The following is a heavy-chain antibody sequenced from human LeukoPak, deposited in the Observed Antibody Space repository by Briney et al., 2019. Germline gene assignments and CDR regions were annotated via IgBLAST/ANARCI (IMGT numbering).Heavy chain of an antibody. D-gene: IGHD3-22*01. CDR1: GGSFSGYY. V-gene: IGHV4-34*01. J-gene: IGHJ4*02. Sequence: SETLSLTCAVYGGSFSGYYWSWIRQPPGKGLEWIGEINHSGSTNYNPSLESRVTISVDTSKNQFSLKLSSVTAADTAVYYCARGALDYYDSSGYSTPYYFDYWGQGTLVTVSS. CDR3: ARGALDYYDSSGYSTPYYFDY. CDR2: INHSGST.